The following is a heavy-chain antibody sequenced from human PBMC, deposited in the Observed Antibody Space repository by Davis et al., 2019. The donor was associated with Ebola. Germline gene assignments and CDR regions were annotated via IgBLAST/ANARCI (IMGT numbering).Heavy chain of an antibody. CDR3: ARWGMDV. CDR2: IYHSGST. J-gene: IGHJ6*02. Sequence: SETLSLTCAVSGGSISTNYWWSWVRQPPGKGLEWIGEIYHSGSTNYNPSLKSRVTISVDTSKNQFSLKLSSVTAADTAVYYCARWGMDVWGQGTTVTVSS. V-gene: IGHV4-4*02. CDR1: GGSISTNYW.